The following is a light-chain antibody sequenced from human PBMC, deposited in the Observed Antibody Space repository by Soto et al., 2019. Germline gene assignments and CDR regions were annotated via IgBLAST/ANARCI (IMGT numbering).Light chain of an antibody. CDR3: GTWDSSLSGGV. CDR1: SSNIGNNY. CDR2: DNN. J-gene: IGLJ2*01. Sequence: QSVLTQPPSVSAAPGQKVTISCSGSSSNIGNNYVSWYQQLPGTAPKLLIYDNNERPSGIPDRFSGYKSGTSATLDITGLQTGDEADYYCGTWDSSLSGGVFGGGTKLTVL. V-gene: IGLV1-51*01.